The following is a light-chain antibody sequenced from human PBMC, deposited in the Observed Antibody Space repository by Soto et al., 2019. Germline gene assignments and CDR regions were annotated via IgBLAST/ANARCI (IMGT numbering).Light chain of an antibody. CDR2: DSS. CDR1: QTVSRSY. J-gene: IGKJ2*03. V-gene: IGKV3D-20*01. Sequence: DIVLTQSPATLSLSPGERTNLSCGASQTVSRSYLAWYQQKPGLAPRLLIYDSSSRATGIPDRFSGRGSGTGFALTIRRLEPEDVAVYYCQQYGSSPYSFGQGTKLEIK. CDR3: QQYGSSPYS.